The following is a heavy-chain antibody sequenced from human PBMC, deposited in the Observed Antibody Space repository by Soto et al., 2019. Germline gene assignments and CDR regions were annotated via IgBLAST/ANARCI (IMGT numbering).Heavy chain of an antibody. Sequence: SETLSLTCSVSGDSISNLDYFWAWIRQPPGQALEYIGYIYKSATTYYNPSFESRVAISVDTSKSQFSLNVTSVTAADTAVYFCARGRYCLTGRCFPNWFDSWGQGALVTVS. J-gene: IGHJ5*01. V-gene: IGHV4-30-4*01. CDR1: GDSISNLDYF. D-gene: IGHD7-27*01. CDR2: IYKSATT. CDR3: ARGRYCLTGRCFPNWFDS.